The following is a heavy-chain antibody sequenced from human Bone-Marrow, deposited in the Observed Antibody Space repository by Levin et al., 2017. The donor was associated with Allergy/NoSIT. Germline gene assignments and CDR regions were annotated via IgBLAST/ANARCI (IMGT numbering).Heavy chain of an antibody. V-gene: IGHV2-5*02. CDR3: AVSWGSPTKQGGAFDI. CDR2: IYWDDDE. Sequence: ESGPTLVKPTQTLTLTCTVSGFSLSTSGVGVGWIRQPPEKALEWLALIYWDDDERYSPSLKTRLTITKDTSKNEVVLTMTNMDPVDTATYFCAVSWGSPTKQGGAFDIWGQGTLVTVSS. CDR1: GFSLSTSGVG. D-gene: IGHD3-16*01. J-gene: IGHJ3*02.